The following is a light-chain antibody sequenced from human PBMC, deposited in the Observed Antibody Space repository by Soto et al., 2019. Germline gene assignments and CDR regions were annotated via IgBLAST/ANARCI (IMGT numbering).Light chain of an antibody. CDR1: QDIRGE. CDR2: GVF. CDR3: LQDYNYPLT. J-gene: IGKJ4*01. Sequence: AIQMTQSPSSLSASVGDRVTITCRASQDIRGELGWYQQKPGKAPKLLIHGVFSLQSGVPSRFSGSGSGTEFTLTISSLQPEDFATYYCLQDYNYPLTFGGGTKVEIK. V-gene: IGKV1-6*01.